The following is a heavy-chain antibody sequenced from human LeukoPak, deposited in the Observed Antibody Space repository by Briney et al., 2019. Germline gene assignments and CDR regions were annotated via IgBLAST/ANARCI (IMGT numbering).Heavy chain of an antibody. V-gene: IGHV3-30-3*01. D-gene: IGHD3-3*01. CDR3: AREITDFSVYYYYMDV. J-gene: IGHJ6*03. CDR1: GFTFSSYA. CDR2: ISYDGSNK. Sequence: QAGGSLRLSCAASGFTFSSYAMHWVRQAPGKGLEWVAVISYDGSNKYYADSVKGRFTISRDNAKNTLYLQMNSLRAEDTAVYYCAREITDFSVYYYYMDVWGKGTTVTVSS.